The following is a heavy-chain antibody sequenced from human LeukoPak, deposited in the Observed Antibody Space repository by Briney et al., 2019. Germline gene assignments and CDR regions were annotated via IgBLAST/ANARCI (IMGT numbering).Heavy chain of an antibody. CDR2: INPNSGGT. Sequence: ASVKVSCKASGYTFTGYYMHWVRQAPGQGLEWMGWINPNSGGTNYAQKFQGRVTMTRDTSISTAYMELSRLRSDDTAVYYCASQTSGSYYAGWFDPWGQGTLVTVSS. V-gene: IGHV1-2*02. D-gene: IGHD1-26*01. CDR3: ASQTSGSYYAGWFDP. CDR1: GYTFTGYY. J-gene: IGHJ5*02.